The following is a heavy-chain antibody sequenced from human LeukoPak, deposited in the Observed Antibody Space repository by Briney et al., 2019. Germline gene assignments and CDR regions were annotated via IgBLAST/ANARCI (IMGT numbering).Heavy chain of an antibody. V-gene: IGHV3-21*01. Sequence: GGSLRLPCAASGFTFSSYSMNWVRQAPGKGLEWVSSISSSSSYIYYADSVKGRFTISRDNAKNSLYLQMNSLRAEDTAVYYCARGGDYSNYLDYWGQGTLVTVSS. CDR2: ISSSSSYI. CDR3: ARGGDYSNYLDY. CDR1: GFTFSSYS. D-gene: IGHD4-11*01. J-gene: IGHJ4*02.